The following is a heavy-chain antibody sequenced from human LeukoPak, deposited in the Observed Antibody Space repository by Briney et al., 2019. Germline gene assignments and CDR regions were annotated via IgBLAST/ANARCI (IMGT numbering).Heavy chain of an antibody. CDR1: GFTFSSYA. CDR2: ISGSGGST. D-gene: IGHD5-12*01. J-gene: IGHJ5*02. V-gene: IGHV3-23*01. Sequence: GGSLRLSCAASGFTFSSYAISWVRQAPGKGLEWVSAISGSGGSTYCADSVKGRFTISRDNSKNTLYLQMNSLRAEDTGVYYCAKGSYSGYNNWFDPWGQGTLVTVSS. CDR3: AKGSYSGYNNWFDP.